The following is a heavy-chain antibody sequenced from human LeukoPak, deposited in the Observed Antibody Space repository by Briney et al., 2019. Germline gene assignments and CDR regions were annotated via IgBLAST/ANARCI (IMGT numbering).Heavy chain of an antibody. Sequence: SETLSLTCTVSSGSISSSRYHWVWIRQPPGKGLEWIGNLYYSGSTYYNPSLKSRLTISADTSRNQFSLNLRSVTAADTAVYYCARLPSGGYDLDYWGQGTLVTVSS. D-gene: IGHD5-12*01. J-gene: IGHJ4*02. V-gene: IGHV4-39*01. CDR3: ARLPSGGYDLDY. CDR1: SGSISSSRYH. CDR2: LYYSGST.